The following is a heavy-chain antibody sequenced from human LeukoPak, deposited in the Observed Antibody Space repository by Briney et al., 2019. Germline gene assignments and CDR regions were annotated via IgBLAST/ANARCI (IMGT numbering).Heavy chain of an antibody. CDR3: ARHDYTQNRGSTVISDY. Sequence: PSETLSLTCTVSGGSISSSSYYWGWIRQPPGKGQEWIGSIYYSGSTYYNPSLKSRVTISVDTFKNQFSLKLSSVTAADTAVYYCARHDYTQNRGSTVISDYWGQGTLVTVSS. CDR1: GGSISSSSYY. CDR2: IYYSGST. V-gene: IGHV4-39*01. D-gene: IGHD4-17*01. J-gene: IGHJ4*02.